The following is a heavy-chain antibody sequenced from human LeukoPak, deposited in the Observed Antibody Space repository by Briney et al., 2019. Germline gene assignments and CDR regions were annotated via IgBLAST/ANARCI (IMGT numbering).Heavy chain of an antibody. J-gene: IGHJ3*02. CDR3: ARVFRPSLTVFIIRGAFDI. V-gene: IGHV4-31*03. CDR1: GASIRTSEDH. D-gene: IGHD3-3*01. Sequence: ASETLSLTCTVSGASIRTSEDHWTWIRQHPGKGLEWIGYTSNSDYPDSNPSLKSRVTISLDTSKNQFSLKLRSVTAADTAVYYCARVFRPSLTVFIIRGAFDIWGQGTMVTVSS. CDR2: TSNSDYP.